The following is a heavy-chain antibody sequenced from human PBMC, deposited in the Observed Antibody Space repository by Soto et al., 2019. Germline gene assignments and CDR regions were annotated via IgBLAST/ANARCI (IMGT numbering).Heavy chain of an antibody. D-gene: IGHD6-25*01. J-gene: IGHJ4*02. CDR3: ARIGGYHGPLDY. Sequence: TLSLTCSVSGVSISSYFWSWIRQAPGRGLEWIGYTYHRGSTNYSPSLRSRVAISLDTSENQFSLKVNSVTAADTAMYYCARIGGYHGPLDYWGQGTPVTVSS. V-gene: IGHV4-59*01. CDR1: GVSISSYF. CDR2: TYHRGST.